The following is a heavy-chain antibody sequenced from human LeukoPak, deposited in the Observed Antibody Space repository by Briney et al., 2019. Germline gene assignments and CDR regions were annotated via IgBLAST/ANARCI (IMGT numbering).Heavy chain of an antibody. V-gene: IGHV3-21*01. J-gene: IGHJ4*02. CDR2: ISSSSSYI. CDR3: ASSRSYSYAYGRFDY. CDR1: GSTFSSYT. D-gene: IGHD5-18*01. Sequence: GGSLRLSCGASGSTFSSYTLNWVRQAPGKGLEWVSSISSSSSYISYADSVKGRFTISRDNAKNSLYLQMNSLRAEDTALYYCASSRSYSYAYGRFDYWGQGTLVTVSS.